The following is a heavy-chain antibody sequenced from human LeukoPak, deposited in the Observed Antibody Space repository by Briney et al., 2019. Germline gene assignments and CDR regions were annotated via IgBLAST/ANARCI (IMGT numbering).Heavy chain of an antibody. CDR3: VIGGVITGTTVDY. V-gene: IGHV1-69*04. D-gene: IGHD1-7*01. CDR2: IIPILGIA. J-gene: IGHJ4*02. CDR1: GGTFSSYA. Sequence: ASVKVSCKASGGTFSSYAISWVRQAPGQGLEWMGRIIPILGIANYAQKFQGRVTITADKSTSTAYMELSSLRSEDTAVYYCVIGGVITGTTVDYWGQGTLVTVSS.